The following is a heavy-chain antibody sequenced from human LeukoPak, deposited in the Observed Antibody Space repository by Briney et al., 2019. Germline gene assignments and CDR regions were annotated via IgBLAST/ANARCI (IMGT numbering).Heavy chain of an antibody. J-gene: IGHJ4*02. CDR3: AKEEILPGARSHFDY. CDR1: GFTFISYG. D-gene: IGHD1-14*01. Sequence: GGSLRLSCAASGFTFISYGMHWVRQAPGKGLEWVAFIRYDASNEYYADSVKGRFTISRDNSKNTLYLQMNSLRAEDTAVYYCAKEEILPGARSHFDYWGQGTLVTVSS. V-gene: IGHV3-30*02. CDR2: IRYDASNE.